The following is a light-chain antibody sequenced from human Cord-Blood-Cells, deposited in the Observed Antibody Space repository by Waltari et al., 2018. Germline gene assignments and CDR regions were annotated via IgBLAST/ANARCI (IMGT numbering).Light chain of an antibody. Sequence: QSALTQPRPVSGSPGQSVTISCTGTSSDVGGYNSVSWYQQHPGNAPKLMIYDVSKRPSGVPDRFSGSKSGNTASLTISGLQAEDEADYYCCSYAGSYTLVFGGGTKLTVL. CDR2: DVS. V-gene: IGLV2-11*01. CDR1: SSDVGGYNS. J-gene: IGLJ3*02. CDR3: CSYAGSYTLV.